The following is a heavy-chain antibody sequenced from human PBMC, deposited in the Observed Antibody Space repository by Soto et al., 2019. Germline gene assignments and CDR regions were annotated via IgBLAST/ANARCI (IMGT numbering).Heavy chain of an antibody. J-gene: IGHJ6*02. V-gene: IGHV3-33*01. Sequence: GGSLRLSCAASGFTFSRYVMHWVRQSPGKGLEWMSVIWYDGSNKYYGDSVRGRFTISRDNSKNTLYLQMNTLRAEDTAVYYCARDWEVAATPGPIYYYYGMDVWGQGTTVTVSS. CDR1: GFTFSRYV. D-gene: IGHD2-15*01. CDR3: ARDWEVAATPGPIYYYYGMDV. CDR2: IWYDGSNK.